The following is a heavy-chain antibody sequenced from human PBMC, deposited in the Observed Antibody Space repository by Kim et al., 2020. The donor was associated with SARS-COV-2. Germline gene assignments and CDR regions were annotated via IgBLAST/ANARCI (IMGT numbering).Heavy chain of an antibody. Sequence: GGSLRLSCAASGFTFSSYAMSWVRQAPGKGLEWVALISGSGGTTYHADSVQGRFTISRDNSKNTLYLQMNSLRAEDTALYYCAKCTEGSGRTDFQHWVQG. D-gene: IGHD3-10*01. CDR2: ISGSGGTT. V-gene: IGHV3-23*01. CDR3: AKCTEGSGRTDFQH. J-gene: IGHJ1*01. CDR1: GFTFSSYA.